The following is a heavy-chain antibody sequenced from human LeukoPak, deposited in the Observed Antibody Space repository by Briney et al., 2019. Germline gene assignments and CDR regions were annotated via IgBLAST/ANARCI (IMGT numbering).Heavy chain of an antibody. Sequence: GGSLRLSCTGSGFMFDDYALTWVRQAPGKGLEWISFIRSKGYGGTTDYAASVKGRFTISRDDSIGVLYLQMNSLKTDDTAVYFCTGNRGGQLPFDYWGRGTQVTVSS. V-gene: IGHV3-49*04. D-gene: IGHD1-1*01. CDR3: TGNRGGQLPFDY. CDR2: IRSKGYGGTT. CDR1: GFMFDDYA. J-gene: IGHJ4*02.